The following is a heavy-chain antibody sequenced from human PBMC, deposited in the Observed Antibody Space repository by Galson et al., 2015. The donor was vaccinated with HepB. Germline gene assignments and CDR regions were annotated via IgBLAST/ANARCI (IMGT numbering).Heavy chain of an antibody. CDR3: AKDRRWAGAANSFDY. J-gene: IGHJ4*02. CDR1: GFIFRNYA. CDR2: ISDSGAKT. D-gene: IGHD1-26*01. Sequence: SLRLSCAASGFIFRNYAMTWVRQAPGKGLEWVSGISDSGAKTYYSDSLKGRFTISRDNSKNTLYLQMNSLRAEDTAVYYCAKDRRWAGAANSFDYWGQGTLVTVSS. V-gene: IGHV3-23*01.